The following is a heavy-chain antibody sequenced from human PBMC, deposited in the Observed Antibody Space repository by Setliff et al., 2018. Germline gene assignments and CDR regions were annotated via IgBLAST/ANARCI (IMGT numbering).Heavy chain of an antibody. CDR2: ISAYNGNI. D-gene: IGHD3-9*01. V-gene: IGHV1-18*01. J-gene: IGHJ3*02. CDR3: ARGDYDILTGYAQDDALGADAFDI. Sequence: ASVKVSCKASGYTFTSYGISWVRQAPGQGLEWMGWISAYNGNINYAQKLQGRVTMTTDTSTSTAYMELRSLRSDDTAVYYCARGDYDILTGYAQDDALGADAFDIWGQGTMVTVSS. CDR1: GYTFTSYG.